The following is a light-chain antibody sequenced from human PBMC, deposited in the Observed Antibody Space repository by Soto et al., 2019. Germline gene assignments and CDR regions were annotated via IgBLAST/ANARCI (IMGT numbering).Light chain of an antibody. CDR3: QQRSNLLT. CDR1: QSVSSY. Sequence: EIVLTQSPATLSLSPGERATLSCRARQSVSSYLAWYQQKPGQAPRLLIYDASNRATGIPARFSGSGSGTDFTLTSSSLEPEDFAVYYCQQRSNLLTFGGGTKVEIK. V-gene: IGKV3-11*01. J-gene: IGKJ4*01. CDR2: DAS.